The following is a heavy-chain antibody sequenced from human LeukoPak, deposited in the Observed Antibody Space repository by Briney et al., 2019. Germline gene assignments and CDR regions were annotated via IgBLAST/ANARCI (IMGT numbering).Heavy chain of an antibody. J-gene: IGHJ4*02. V-gene: IGHV4-30-2*01. D-gene: IGHD3-3*01. Sequence: SETLSLTCAVSGGSISSGGYSWSWIRQPPGKGLEWIGYIYHSGSTHYNPSLKSRVTISVDRSKNQFSLKLSSVTAADTAVYYCARTVVIIHRYYFDYWGQGTLVTVSS. CDR1: GGSISSGGYS. CDR3: ARTVVIIHRYYFDY. CDR2: IYHSGST.